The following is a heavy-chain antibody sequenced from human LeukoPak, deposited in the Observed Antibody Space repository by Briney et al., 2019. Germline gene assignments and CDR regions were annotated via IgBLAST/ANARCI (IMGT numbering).Heavy chain of an antibody. Sequence: GASVKVSCKASGYTFTSYGISWVRQAPGQGLEWMGWISAYNGNTNYAQKLQGRVTITRNTSISTAYMELSSLRSEDTAVYYCARRVLLYDILTADSRYYYYYMDVWGRGTTVTISS. CDR1: GYTFTSYG. CDR3: ARRVLLYDILTADSRYYYYYMDV. CDR2: ISAYNGNT. V-gene: IGHV1-18*01. D-gene: IGHD3-9*01. J-gene: IGHJ6*03.